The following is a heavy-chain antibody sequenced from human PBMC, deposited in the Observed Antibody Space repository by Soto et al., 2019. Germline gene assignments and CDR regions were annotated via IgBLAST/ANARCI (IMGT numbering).Heavy chain of an antibody. CDR1: GGSINSGGYY. CDR3: ARGYRPSGYSSSWVFDY. CDR2: IFYSGST. Sequence: QVQLQESGPGLVQPSQTLSLICTVSGGSINSGGYYWNWIRQHPRTGLEWIGSIFYSGSTYYNPFLRSRVTISADTADKQFSLTLPSVTAADTAVYFCARGYRPSGYSSSWVFDYWGQGTLVDVSS. J-gene: IGHJ4*02. D-gene: IGHD6-13*01. V-gene: IGHV4-31*03.